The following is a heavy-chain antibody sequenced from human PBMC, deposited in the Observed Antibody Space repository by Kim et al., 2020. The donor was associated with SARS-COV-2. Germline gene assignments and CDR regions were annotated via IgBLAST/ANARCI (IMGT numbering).Heavy chain of an antibody. CDR3: ARDYYGSGSYYL. J-gene: IGHJ4*02. CDR2: IYYSRST. D-gene: IGHD3-10*01. Sequence: SETLSLTCTVSGGSISSYYGSWIRQPPGKGLEWVGYIYYSRSTNYNPSLKSRVTISVATSKNQFSLKLSSVTAADTAVYYCARDYYGSGSYYLWGQGSLVTVSS. CDR1: GGSISSYY. V-gene: IGHV4-59*01.